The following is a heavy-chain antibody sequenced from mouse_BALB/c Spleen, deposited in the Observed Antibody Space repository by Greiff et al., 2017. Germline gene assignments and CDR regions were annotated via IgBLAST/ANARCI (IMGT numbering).Heavy chain of an antibody. Sequence: EVQVVESGGDLVKPGGSLKLSCAASGFTFSSYGMSWVRQTPDKRLEWVATISSGGSYTYYPDSVKGRFTISRDNAKNTLYLQMSSLKSEDTAMYYCARLGSSSAWFAYWGEGTLVTVSA. J-gene: IGHJ3*01. CDR1: GFTFSSYG. V-gene: IGHV5-6*01. D-gene: IGHD1-1*01. CDR2: ISSGGSYT. CDR3: ARLGSSSAWFAY.